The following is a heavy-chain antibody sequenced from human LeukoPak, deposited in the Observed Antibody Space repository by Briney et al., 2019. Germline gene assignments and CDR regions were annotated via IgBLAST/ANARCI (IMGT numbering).Heavy chain of an antibody. D-gene: IGHD3-22*01. Sequence: VASVKVSCKVSGYTLTELSMHWVRQAPGKGLEWMGGFDPEDGETIYAQKFQGRVTMTEDTSTDTAYMELSSLRSEDTAVYYCATLWSYYDSSGYYLAFDYWGQGTLVTVSS. J-gene: IGHJ4*02. CDR3: ATLWSYYDSSGYYLAFDY. CDR2: FDPEDGET. V-gene: IGHV1-24*01. CDR1: GYTLTELS.